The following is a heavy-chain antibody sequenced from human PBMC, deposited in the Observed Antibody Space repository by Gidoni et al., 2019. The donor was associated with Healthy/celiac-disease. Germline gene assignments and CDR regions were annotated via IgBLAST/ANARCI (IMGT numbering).Heavy chain of an antibody. V-gene: IGHV4-31*03. Sequence: QVQLQESGPGLVKPSPTLSLTCTVSGGSISRGGYYWSWIRQHPGKGLEWIGYIYYSGSTYYNPSLKSRVTISVDTSKNQFSLKLSSVTAADTAVYYCASGITMVRGHWYFDLWGRGTLVTVSS. CDR1: GGSISRGGYY. J-gene: IGHJ2*01. CDR2: IYYSGST. CDR3: ASGITMVRGHWYFDL. D-gene: IGHD3-10*01.